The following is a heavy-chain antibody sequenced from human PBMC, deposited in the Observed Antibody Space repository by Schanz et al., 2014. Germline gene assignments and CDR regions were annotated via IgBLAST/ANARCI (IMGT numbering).Heavy chain of an antibody. J-gene: IGHJ4*02. CDR1: GFTFDDHA. CDR3: AKVQTHTLYGGNSCFDY. V-gene: IGHV3-9*01. CDR2: ISWNSGNI. D-gene: IGHD2-21*02. Sequence: EVQLVESGGGLVQPGRSLRLSCAASGFTFDDHAMHWVRQVPGKGLEWVSGISWNSGNIDYADSVKGRFTISRDNAKNSLYLQMNSLRPEDTALYYCAKVQTHTLYGGNSCFDYWGQGTLVTVSS.